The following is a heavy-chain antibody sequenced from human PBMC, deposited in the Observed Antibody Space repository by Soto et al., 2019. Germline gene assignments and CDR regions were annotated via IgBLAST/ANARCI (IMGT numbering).Heavy chain of an antibody. Sequence: LRLSCAASGFTLWNYAMSWLRQAPGKGLEWVSSISGGGGSTYYADSVKGRFTISSDYSKSTLYLQLNSLRAEDTAVYYCAKVARDGSGSYYYDYWGQGALVTVSS. V-gene: IGHV3-23*01. CDR1: GFTLWNYA. CDR3: AKVARDGSGSYYYDY. D-gene: IGHD3-10*01. J-gene: IGHJ4*02. CDR2: ISGGGGST.